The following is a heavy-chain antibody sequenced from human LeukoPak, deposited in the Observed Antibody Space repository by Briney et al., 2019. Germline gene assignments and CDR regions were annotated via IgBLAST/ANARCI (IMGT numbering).Heavy chain of an antibody. D-gene: IGHD3-16*01. CDR3: VRDSYGTS. J-gene: IGHJ5*02. CDR2: IYTGGNA. Sequence: GGSLRLSCAVSGFTVSISYMSWVRQSPRKGLEWVAIIYTGGNAYYADSVRGRFTISRDNSKNMLYLEMNGLRDEDTAVYYCVRDSYGTSWGQGTLVTVSS. V-gene: IGHV3-66*01. CDR1: GFTVSISY.